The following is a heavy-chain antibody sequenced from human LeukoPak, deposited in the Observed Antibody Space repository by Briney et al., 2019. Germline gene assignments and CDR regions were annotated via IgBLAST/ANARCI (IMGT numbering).Heavy chain of an antibody. Sequence: PGGSLRLSCAASGFTFSSNWMHWVRQAPGKGLVWVSRIKGDGSSTSYADSVKGRFTISRDNAKNTLFLQMNSLRAEDTTLYYCGRIRGDRHSSGWSDSFDIWGQGTMVTVSS. J-gene: IGHJ3*02. D-gene: IGHD6-19*01. CDR3: GRIRGDRHSSGWSDSFDI. CDR2: IKGDGSST. V-gene: IGHV3-74*01. CDR1: GFTFSSNW.